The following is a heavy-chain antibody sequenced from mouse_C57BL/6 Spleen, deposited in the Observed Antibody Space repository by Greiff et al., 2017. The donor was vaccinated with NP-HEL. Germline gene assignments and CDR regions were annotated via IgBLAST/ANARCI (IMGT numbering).Heavy chain of an antibody. CDR3: ARGGDYGSSYRWYFDV. Sequence: VQLQQSGPELVKPGASVKISCKASGYTFTDYYMNWVKQSHGKSLEWIGDINPNNGGTSYNQKFKGKATLTVDKSSSTAYMELRSLTSEDSAVYYCARGGDYGSSYRWYFDVWGTGTTVTVSS. CDR1: GYTFTDYY. D-gene: IGHD1-1*01. V-gene: IGHV1-26*01. J-gene: IGHJ1*03. CDR2: INPNNGGT.